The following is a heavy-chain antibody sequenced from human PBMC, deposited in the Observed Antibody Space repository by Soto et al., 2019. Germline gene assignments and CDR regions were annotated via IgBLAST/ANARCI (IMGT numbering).Heavy chain of an antibody. CDR3: AREGGSNSWYGVGYYYYGMDV. D-gene: IGHD6-13*01. CDR2: ISAYNGDT. Sequence: ASVKVSCKASGYTFTNYAISWVRQAPGQGLEWMGWISAYNGDTKYAQKLQGRVTMTTDTSTTTAYMELMSLRSDDAAVYFCAREGGSNSWYGVGYYYYGMDVWGQGTTVTVSS. CDR1: GYTFTNYA. V-gene: IGHV1-18*04. J-gene: IGHJ6*02.